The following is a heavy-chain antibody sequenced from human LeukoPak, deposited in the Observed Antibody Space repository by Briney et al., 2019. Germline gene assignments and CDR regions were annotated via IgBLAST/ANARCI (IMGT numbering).Heavy chain of an antibody. V-gene: IGHV4-59*08. CDR3: ARHQMRYSYGTLFDY. J-gene: IGHJ4*02. Sequence: SETLSLTCTVSGGSISSYYWSWIRQPPGKGLEWIGFIYYSGSTYYNPSLKSRVTISVDTSKNQFSLRLSSVTATDTAEYFCARHQMRYSYGTLFDYWGQGTLVTISS. D-gene: IGHD5-18*01. CDR1: GGSISSYY. CDR2: IYYSGST.